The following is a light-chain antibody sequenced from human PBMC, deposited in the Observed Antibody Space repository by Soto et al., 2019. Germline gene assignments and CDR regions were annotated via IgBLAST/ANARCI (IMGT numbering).Light chain of an antibody. Sequence: DIQMNQSPSSLSASVGDRDTITCQASQDISNYLNWYQQKPGKAPKLLIYDASNLETGVPSRFSGSGSGTDFTFTISSLQPEDIATYYCQQYDNLLRTFGQGTKLEIK. CDR2: DAS. CDR1: QDISNY. CDR3: QQYDNLLRT. V-gene: IGKV1-33*01. J-gene: IGKJ2*01.